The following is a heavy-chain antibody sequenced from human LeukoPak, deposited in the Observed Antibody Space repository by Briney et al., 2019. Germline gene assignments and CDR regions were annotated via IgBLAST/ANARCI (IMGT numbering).Heavy chain of an antibody. CDR1: GFTFTNYA. J-gene: IGHJ4*02. CDR2: ISNSGDST. D-gene: IGHD3-22*01. V-gene: IGHV3-23*01. Sequence: PGGSLRLSCAASGFTFTNYAMSWVRQAPGKGLEWVSVISNSGDSTYYADSVKGRFTISRDNSKNTLYLQMNSLRAEDTAVYYCARAPSLYYYDSSGYLHLDYWGQGTLVTVSS. CDR3: ARAPSLYYYDSSGYLHLDY.